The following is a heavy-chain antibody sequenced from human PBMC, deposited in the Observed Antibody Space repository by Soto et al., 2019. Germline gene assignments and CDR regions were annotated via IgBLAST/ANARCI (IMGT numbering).Heavy chain of an antibody. V-gene: IGHV4-39*01. CDR3: ARASGYDTSGSYYFDY. D-gene: IGHD5-12*01. J-gene: IGHJ4*02. CDR1: GGSISSSSYY. Sequence: QLQLQELGPGLVKPSETLSLTCTVSGGSISSSSYYWGWIRQPPGKGLEWIGSIYYSGSTYYNPSLKSRVTISVDTSKNQFSLKLSSVTAADTAVYYCARASGYDTSGSYYFDYWGQGTLVTVSS. CDR2: IYYSGST.